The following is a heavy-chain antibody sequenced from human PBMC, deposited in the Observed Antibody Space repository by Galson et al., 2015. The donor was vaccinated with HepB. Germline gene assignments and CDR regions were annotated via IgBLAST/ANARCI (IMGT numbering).Heavy chain of an antibody. CDR2: ISFDGSSK. J-gene: IGHJ5*02. CDR1: GFTFSSYA. V-gene: IGHV3-30-3*01. D-gene: IGHD6-6*01. CDR3: ARDWGEDSSPRSWFDP. Sequence: SLRLSCAASGFTFSSYAMYWVRQVPGKGLEWVAVISFDGSSKYYADSVKGRFTISRDNSKNTLYLQMNSLRVEDTAVYYCARDWGEDSSPRSWFDPWGQGTLVTVSS.